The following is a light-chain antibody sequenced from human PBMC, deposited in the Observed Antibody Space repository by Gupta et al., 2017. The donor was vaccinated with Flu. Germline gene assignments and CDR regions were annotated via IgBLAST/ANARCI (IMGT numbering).Light chain of an antibody. V-gene: IGKV1-5*03. CDR2: KAS. CDR3: QQYNSSPLT. Sequence: GDRVTITCRASQSINGWLAWYQQKPGKAPKLLVYKASTLESGVTSRFSGSVSGTEFTLTISSLQPDDFATYYCQQYNSSPLTFGGGTKVEIK. J-gene: IGKJ4*01. CDR1: QSINGW.